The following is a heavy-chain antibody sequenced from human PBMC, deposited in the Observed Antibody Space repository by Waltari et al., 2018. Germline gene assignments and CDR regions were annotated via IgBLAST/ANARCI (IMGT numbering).Heavy chain of an antibody. J-gene: IGHJ4*02. D-gene: IGHD2-2*01. V-gene: IGHV1-2*06. CDR3: ARGGDVVVPAATEGDY. CDR2: INPNSGGT. CDR1: GYTFTGYY. Sequence: QVQLVQSGAEVKKPGASVKVSCKASGYTFTGYYMHWVRQAPGKGLEWMGRINPNSGGTNYAQKFQGRVTMTRDTSISTAYMELSRRRSDDTAVYYCARGGDVVVPAATEGDYWGQGTLVTVSS.